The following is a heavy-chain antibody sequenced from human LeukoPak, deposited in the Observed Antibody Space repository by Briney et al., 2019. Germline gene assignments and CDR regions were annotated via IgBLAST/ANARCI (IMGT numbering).Heavy chain of an antibody. D-gene: IGHD3-22*01. CDR1: GGSISGGGYY. CDR3: ARYLKGHYDSSGYLDY. V-gene: IGHV4-31*03. CDR2: IYYSGST. J-gene: IGHJ4*02. Sequence: SQTLSLTCTVSGGSISGGGYYWSWIRQHPGKGLEWIGYIYYSGSTYYNPSLKSRVTISVDTSKNQFSLKLNSVTAADTAVYYCARYLKGHYDSSGYLDYWGQGTLVTVSS.